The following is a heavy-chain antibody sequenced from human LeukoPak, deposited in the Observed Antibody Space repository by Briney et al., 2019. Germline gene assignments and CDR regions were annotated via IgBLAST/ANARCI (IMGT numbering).Heavy chain of an antibody. CDR2: ISGSGGST. CDR1: GFTFSSYA. CDR3: AKSIVPAAIDRPGLAY. J-gene: IGHJ4*02. Sequence: PGGSLRLSCAASGFTFSSYAMSWVRQAPGKGLEWVSAISGSGGSTYYADSVKGRFTISRDNSKNTLYLQMNSLRAEDTAVYYCAKSIVPAAIDRPGLAYWGQGTLVTVSS. D-gene: IGHD2-2*01. V-gene: IGHV3-23*01.